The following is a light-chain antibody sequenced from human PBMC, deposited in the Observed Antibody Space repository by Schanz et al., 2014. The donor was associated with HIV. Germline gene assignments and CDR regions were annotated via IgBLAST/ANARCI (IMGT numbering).Light chain of an antibody. CDR3: QKYNSAPLT. V-gene: IGKV1-27*01. J-gene: IGKJ4*01. CDR1: QGISTW. CDR2: AAS. Sequence: DIQMTQSPSSVSASVGDRVTITCRASQGISTWLAWYQQKPGKVPKLLIYAASTLQGGVPSRFSGSGSGTDFTLTISRLQPEDVATYYCQKYNSAPLTFGGGTKVEI.